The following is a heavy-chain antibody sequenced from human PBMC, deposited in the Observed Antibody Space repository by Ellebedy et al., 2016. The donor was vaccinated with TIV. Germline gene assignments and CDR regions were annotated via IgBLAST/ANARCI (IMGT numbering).Heavy chain of an antibody. D-gene: IGHD3-22*01. J-gene: IGHJ4*02. CDR1: GGSINSYY. CDR3: ARDYDRALDN. CDR2: IYTGGSS. Sequence: MPGGSLRLSCVVSGGSINSYYWSWIRQPAGKGLKWIGRIYTGGSSYHNPSLKSRVTMSLDTSKNQFSLKLSSVTAADTAVYYCARDYDRALDNWGQGTLVTVSS. V-gene: IGHV4-4*07.